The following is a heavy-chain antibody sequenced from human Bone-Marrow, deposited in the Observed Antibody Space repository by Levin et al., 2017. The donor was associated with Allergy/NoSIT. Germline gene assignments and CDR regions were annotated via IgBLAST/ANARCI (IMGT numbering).Heavy chain of an antibody. D-gene: IGHD6-13*01. J-gene: IGHJ2*01. CDR1: GFSLSTSGMS. V-gene: IGHV2-70*11. CDR3: VRNGPAGRVGDWFFDL. CDR2: IDWDDDK. Sequence: SGPTLVKPTQTLTLTCTFSGFSLSTSGMSVAWIRQPPGKALEWLARIDWDDDKSYSASLKTRLTISKDTSKNQVVLKMTNMDPVDSATYYCVRNGPAGRVGDWFFDLWGRGTLVTVSS.